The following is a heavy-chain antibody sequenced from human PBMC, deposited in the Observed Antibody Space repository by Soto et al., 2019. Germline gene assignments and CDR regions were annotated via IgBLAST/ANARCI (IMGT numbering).Heavy chain of an antibody. CDR3: ARVERWLQQLQH. Sequence: SETLSLTCTVSGGSISSSSYYWGWIRQPPGKGLEWIGSIYYSGSTYYNPSLKSRVTISVDTSKNRFSLKLSSVTAADTAVYYCARVERWLQQLQHWGQGTLVTVSS. CDR2: IYYSGST. D-gene: IGHD4-4*01. CDR1: GGSISSSSYY. V-gene: IGHV4-39*01. J-gene: IGHJ1*01.